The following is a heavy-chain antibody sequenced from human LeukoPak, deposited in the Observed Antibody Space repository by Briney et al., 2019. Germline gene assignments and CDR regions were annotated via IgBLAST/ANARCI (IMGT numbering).Heavy chain of an antibody. D-gene: IGHD3-22*01. Sequence: GGSLRLSCAASGLTFTSYSMNPVCAGPQEGGGWVSCISSSSSYIYYADSVKGRFTISRDNAKNSLYLQMNSLRAEDTAVYYCARAGYYDSSGYSYWGQGTLVTVSS. CDR3: ARAGYYDSSGYSY. J-gene: IGHJ4*02. CDR2: ISSSSSYI. V-gene: IGHV3-21*01. CDR1: GLTFTSYS.